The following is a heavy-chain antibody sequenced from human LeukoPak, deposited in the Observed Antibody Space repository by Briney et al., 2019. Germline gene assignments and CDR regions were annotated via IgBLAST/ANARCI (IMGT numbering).Heavy chain of an antibody. Sequence: GASVNVSCKASGYTFTSYYMHWVGQAPGQGLEWMGIIHPSGGSTSYAQKFQGRVTMTRDMSTSTVYMELSSLRSEDTAVYYCARGMPSGYGYYYYMDVWGKGTTVTVSS. CDR1: GYTFTSYY. CDR3: ARGMPSGYGYYYYMDV. CDR2: IHPSGGST. J-gene: IGHJ6*03. D-gene: IGHD3-3*01. V-gene: IGHV1-46*01.